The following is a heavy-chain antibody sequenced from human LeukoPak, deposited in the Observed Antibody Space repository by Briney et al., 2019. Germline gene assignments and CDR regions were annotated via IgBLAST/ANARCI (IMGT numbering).Heavy chain of an antibody. V-gene: IGHV3-7*01. CDR1: EFTFFTYW. J-gene: IGHJ6*04. CDR3: AELGITMIGGV. Sequence: GGSLRLSCAASEFTFFTYWMTWVRQAPGKGLEWVANIKQDGSEKYYVDSVKGRFTISRDNAKNSLYLKMNSLRAEDTAVYYCAELGITMIGGVWGKGTTVTISS. CDR2: IKQDGSEK. D-gene: IGHD3-10*02.